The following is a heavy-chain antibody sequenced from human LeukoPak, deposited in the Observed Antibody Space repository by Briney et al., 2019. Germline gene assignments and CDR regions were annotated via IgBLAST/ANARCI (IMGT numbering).Heavy chain of an antibody. CDR2: IYWNDDK. CDR3: AHPRREYCSNIICLDAFDI. CDR1: GFSLSTSGVG. D-gene: IGHD2-2*01. Sequence: SGPTLVNPTQTLTLTCTFSGFSLSTSGVGVGWIRQPPGKALEWLALIYWNDDKRYSPSLKSRLTITKDTSKNQVVLTMTNMDPVDTATYYCAHPRREYCSNIICLDAFDIWGQGTMVTVSS. J-gene: IGHJ3*02. V-gene: IGHV2-5*01.